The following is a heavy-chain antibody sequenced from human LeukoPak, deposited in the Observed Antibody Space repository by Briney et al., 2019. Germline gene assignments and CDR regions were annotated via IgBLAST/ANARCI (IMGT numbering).Heavy chain of an antibody. V-gene: IGHV3-53*01. D-gene: IGHD3-22*01. CDR2: TYSGGST. J-gene: IGHJ6*02. CDR3: ARTDLLLMMESDYYGMDV. Sequence: GGSLRLSCAASGFTVSSNYMSWVRQAPGKGLEWVSVTYSGGSTYYADSVKGRFTISRDNCKNTLYLQMNSLRAEDTAVYYCARTDLLLMMESDYYGMDVWGQGTTVTVSS. CDR1: GFTVSSNY.